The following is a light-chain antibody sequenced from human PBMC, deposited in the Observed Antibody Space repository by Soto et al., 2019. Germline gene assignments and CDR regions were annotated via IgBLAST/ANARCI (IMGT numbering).Light chain of an antibody. V-gene: IGLV2-14*01. CDR3: TSYPSSSDVV. Sequence: QSALTQPASVSGSPGQSITISCTGTSSDVGGYNYVSWYQQHPGKAPQLMIYDVSNRPSGVSNRVSGSKSGNTSSLTIAGLQAEDEAADHCTSYPSSSDVVFGGGTQLTVL. J-gene: IGLJ2*01. CDR2: DVS. CDR1: SSDVGGYNY.